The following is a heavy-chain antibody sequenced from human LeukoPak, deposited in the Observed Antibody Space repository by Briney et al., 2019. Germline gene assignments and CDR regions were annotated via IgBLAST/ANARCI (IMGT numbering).Heavy chain of an antibody. CDR3: ARGEERGYSYGYVQYYYYYGMDV. CDR2: IYYSGST. CDR1: GGSISSGDYY. Sequence: SQTLSLTCTVSGGSISSGDYYWSWIRQPPGKGLEWIGYIYYSGSTYYNPSLKSRVTISVDTSKNQFSLKLSSVTAADTAVYYCARGEERGYSYGYVQYYYYYGMDVWGQGTTVTVSS. J-gene: IGHJ6*02. V-gene: IGHV4-30-4*01. D-gene: IGHD5-18*01.